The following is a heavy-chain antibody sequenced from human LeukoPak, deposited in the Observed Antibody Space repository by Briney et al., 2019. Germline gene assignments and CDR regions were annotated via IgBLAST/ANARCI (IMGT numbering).Heavy chain of an antibody. CDR1: GYTFTSYG. D-gene: IGHD6-13*01. J-gene: IGHJ6*02. V-gene: IGHV1-18*01. Sequence: ASVKVSCKASGYTFTSYGISWVRQAPGQGLEWMGWISAYNGNTNYAQKLQGRVTMTTDTSTSTAYMELRSLRSDDTAVYYCARERLSSSWYGYYYYGMDVWGQGTMVTVSS. CDR3: ARERLSSSWYGYYYYGMDV. CDR2: ISAYNGNT.